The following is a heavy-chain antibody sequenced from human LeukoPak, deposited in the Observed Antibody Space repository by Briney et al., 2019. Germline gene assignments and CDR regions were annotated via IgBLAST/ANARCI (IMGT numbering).Heavy chain of an antibody. J-gene: IGHJ1*01. CDR2: IYYSGST. Sequence: PSETLSLTCTVSGVTISSYGLSWIRQPPGKGLEWIGDIYYSGSTNYNPSLMSRGTISVDTSKNQFSLKLSSVTAADTAVYYCVRGKGYFQHWGQGTLVTVSS. CDR1: GVTISSYG. CDR3: VRGKGYFQH. V-gene: IGHV4-59*01.